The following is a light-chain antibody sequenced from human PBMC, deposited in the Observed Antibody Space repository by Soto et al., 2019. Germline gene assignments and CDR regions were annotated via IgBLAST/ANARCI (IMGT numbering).Light chain of an antibody. V-gene: IGLV2-23*02. CDR3: CSYAGTSTWV. Sequence: QSALTQPASVSGSPGQSITISCTGGSSDVGSYNFVSWYQQHPGKAPKLMTYDVSKRPSGVSNRFSGSKSGNSASLTISGLHAEDEADYYCCSYAGTSTWVFGGGTKLTVL. CDR1: SSDVGSYNF. J-gene: IGLJ3*02. CDR2: DVS.